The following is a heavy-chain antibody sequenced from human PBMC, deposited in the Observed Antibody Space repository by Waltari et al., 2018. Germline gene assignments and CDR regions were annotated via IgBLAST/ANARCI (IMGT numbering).Heavy chain of an antibody. CDR2: INPNSGGT. D-gene: IGHD3-22*01. V-gene: IGHV1-2*02. J-gene: IGHJ6*03. Sequence: QVQLVQSGAEVKKPGASVKVSCKASGYTFTGYYMHWVRQAPGQGLEWMGWINPNSGGTNYAQKFQGRVTMTRDTSISTAYMELSRLRSDDTAVYYCARASYYDSSGYYYIYYMDVWGKGTTVTVSS. CDR1: GYTFTGYY. CDR3: ARASYYDSSGYYYIYYMDV.